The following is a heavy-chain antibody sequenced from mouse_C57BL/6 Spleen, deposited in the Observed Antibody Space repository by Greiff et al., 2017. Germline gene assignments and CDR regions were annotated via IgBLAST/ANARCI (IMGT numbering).Heavy chain of an antibody. Sequence: DVHLVESGGGLVKPGGSLKLSCAASGFTFSDYGMHWVRQAPEKGLEWVAYISSGSSTIYYADTVKGRFTISRDNSKNTLCLQMTSLRSEDTALYYCARGYYYGSRGDWYFDVWGTGTTVTASS. CDR1: GFTFSDYG. CDR3: ARGYYYGSRGDWYFDV. CDR2: ISSGSSTI. V-gene: IGHV5-17*01. J-gene: IGHJ1*03. D-gene: IGHD1-1*01.